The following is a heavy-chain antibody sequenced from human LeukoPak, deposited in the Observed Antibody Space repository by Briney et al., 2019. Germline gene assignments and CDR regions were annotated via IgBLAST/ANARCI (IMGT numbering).Heavy chain of an antibody. Sequence: ASVTVSCKASEYTFTGYSIHWVRQAPGQGLEWMGWINPNSGGTNYAQKFQGRVTMTRDTSISTAYMELSRLRSDDTAVYYCARDSGYYYNSGSYTRFDYWGQGTLVTVSS. CDR3: ARDSGYYYNSGSYTRFDY. V-gene: IGHV1-2*02. D-gene: IGHD3-10*01. CDR1: EYTFTGYS. J-gene: IGHJ4*02. CDR2: INPNSGGT.